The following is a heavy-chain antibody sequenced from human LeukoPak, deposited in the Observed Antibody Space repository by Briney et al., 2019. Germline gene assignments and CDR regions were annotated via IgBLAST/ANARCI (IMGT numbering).Heavy chain of an antibody. CDR1: GYTFTGYY. CDR2: IKPNSAGT. Sequence: ASVKDSCKASGYTFTGYYMHWVRQAPGQGREWMGRIKPNSAGTNYAQKVPGRVTMTRDTSISTAYMELSRLRSDDTAVYYCARDLDYDFWSGYDPWGQGTLVTVSS. D-gene: IGHD3-3*01. CDR3: ARDLDYDFWSGYDP. J-gene: IGHJ5*02. V-gene: IGHV1-2*06.